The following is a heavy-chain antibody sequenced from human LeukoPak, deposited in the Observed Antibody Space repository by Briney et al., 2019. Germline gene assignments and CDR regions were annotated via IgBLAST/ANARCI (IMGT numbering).Heavy chain of an antibody. CDR2: ISYDGSNK. D-gene: IGHD3-3*01. V-gene: IGHV3-30-3*01. Sequence: PGRSLRLSCAASGFTFSSYAMHWVRQAPGKGLEWVAVISYDGSNKYYADSVKGRFTISRDNSKNTLYLQMNSLRAGDTAVYYCATETFGVVIKYYFDYWGQGTLVTVSS. CDR1: GFTFSSYA. CDR3: ATETFGVVIKYYFDY. J-gene: IGHJ4*02.